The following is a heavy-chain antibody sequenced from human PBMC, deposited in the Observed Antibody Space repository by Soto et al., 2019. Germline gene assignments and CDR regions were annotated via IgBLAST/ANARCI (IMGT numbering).Heavy chain of an antibody. J-gene: IGHJ5*02. CDR2: ITGSGSST. V-gene: IGHV3-23*01. D-gene: IGHD1-26*01. CDR1: GFTFSSYA. Sequence: GGSLRLSCAASGFTFSSYAMSWVRQAPGKGLEWVSSITGSGSSTLYADSAKGRFSISRDNSKNTLYLQMNSLRAEDTAVYYCAKDWDGGWFDPWGQGTLVTVSS. CDR3: AKDWDGGWFDP.